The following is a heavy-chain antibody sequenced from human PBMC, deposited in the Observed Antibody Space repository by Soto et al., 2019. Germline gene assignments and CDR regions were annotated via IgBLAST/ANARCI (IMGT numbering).Heavy chain of an antibody. V-gene: IGHV4-59*01. J-gene: IGHJ4*02. Sequence: LXLTCTVSSDSSSIYYWSWIRQPPGKRLEWIGYISYSGSTDYNPSLKSRVTISGDTSKNQFSLKLSSVTAADTAVYYCARGTSWQLPFDYWGQGTLVTVS. CDR1: SDSSSIYY. D-gene: IGHD6-13*01. CDR2: ISYSGST. CDR3: ARGTSWQLPFDY.